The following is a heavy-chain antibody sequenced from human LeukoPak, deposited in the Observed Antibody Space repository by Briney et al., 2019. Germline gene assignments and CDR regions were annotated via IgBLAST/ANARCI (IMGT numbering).Heavy chain of an antibody. CDR3: ARGGLEVTEGDYFDY. CDR2: IYSGGST. V-gene: IGHV3-66*01. Sequence: GGSLRLSCAASGFTVSSNYMSWVRQAPGKGLEWVSVIYSGGSTYYADSVKGRFTISRDNSKNTLYLQMNSLRAEDTAVYYCARGGLEVTEGDYFDYWGQGTLVTVSS. D-gene: IGHD2-21*02. J-gene: IGHJ4*02. CDR1: GFTVSSNY.